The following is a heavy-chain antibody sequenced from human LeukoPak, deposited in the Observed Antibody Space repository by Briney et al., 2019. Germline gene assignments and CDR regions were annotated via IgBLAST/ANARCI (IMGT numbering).Heavy chain of an antibody. CDR1: GGSISSGGYY. V-gene: IGHV4-31*03. Sequence: PPQTLSLTCTVSGGSISSGGYYWSWIRQHPGKGLEWIGYIYYSGSTYYNPSLKSRVTISVDTSKNQFSLKLSSVTAADTAVYYCARDRDYYDSSGYSDWGQGTLVTVSS. CDR3: ARDRDYYDSSGYSD. D-gene: IGHD3-22*01. CDR2: IYYSGST. J-gene: IGHJ4*02.